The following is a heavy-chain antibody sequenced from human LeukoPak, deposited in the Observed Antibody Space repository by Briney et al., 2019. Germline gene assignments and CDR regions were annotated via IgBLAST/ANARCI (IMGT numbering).Heavy chain of an antibody. D-gene: IGHD3-22*01. Sequence: GGSLRLSCAASAFTFSSYAMSWVRQAPGKGLEWVSAISGSGGSTYYADSVKGRFTTSRDNSKNTLYLQMNSLRAEDTAVYYCAKDSHSSGYIWGQGTLVTVSS. CDR2: ISGSGGST. CDR3: AKDSHSSGYI. CDR1: AFTFSSYA. V-gene: IGHV3-23*01. J-gene: IGHJ4*02.